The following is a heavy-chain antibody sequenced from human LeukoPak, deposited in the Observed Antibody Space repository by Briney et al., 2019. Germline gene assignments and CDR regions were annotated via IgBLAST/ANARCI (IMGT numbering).Heavy chain of an antibody. CDR1: GYTFTSYA. Sequence: ASVKVSCKASGYTFTSYAMHWVRQAPGQRLEWMGWINAGNGNTKYSQKFQGRVTMTTDTSTSTAYMELRSLRSDDTAVYYCAREGAVAGANFDYWGQGTLVTVSS. J-gene: IGHJ4*02. CDR2: INAGNGNT. CDR3: AREGAVAGANFDY. D-gene: IGHD6-19*01. V-gene: IGHV1-3*01.